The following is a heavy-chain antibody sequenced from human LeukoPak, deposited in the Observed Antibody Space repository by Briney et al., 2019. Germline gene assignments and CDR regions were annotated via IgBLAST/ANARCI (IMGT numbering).Heavy chain of an antibody. CDR2: IKQDGSEK. CDR1: GFTFNSYW. CDR3: ASEYSSSSHYFDY. J-gene: IGHJ4*02. Sequence: PGGSLRLSCAASGFTFNSYWMNWVRQAPGKGLEWVANIKQDGSEKYYVDSVKGRFTISRDNAKNSLYLQMNNLRAEDTAVYYCASEYSSSSHYFDYWGQGTLVAVSS. V-gene: IGHV3-7*01. D-gene: IGHD6-6*01.